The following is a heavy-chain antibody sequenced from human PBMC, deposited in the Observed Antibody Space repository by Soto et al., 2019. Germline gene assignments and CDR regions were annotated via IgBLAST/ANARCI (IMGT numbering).Heavy chain of an antibody. Sequence: GSLRLSCAASGFTFNPYAMNWVRQAPGKGLEWVSTFSGDGGGTYYADSVKGRFTISRDNSKNTLYLQMNSLRTEDTAVYYCAKNIMGPNTAFDYWGQGSLVTVSS. D-gene: IGHD1-26*01. V-gene: IGHV3-23*01. CDR2: FSGDGGGT. CDR3: AKNIMGPNTAFDY. CDR1: GFTFNPYA. J-gene: IGHJ4*02.